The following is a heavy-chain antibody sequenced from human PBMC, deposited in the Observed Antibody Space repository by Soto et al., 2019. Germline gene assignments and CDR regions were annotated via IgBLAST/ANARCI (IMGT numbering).Heavy chain of an antibody. V-gene: IGHV1-8*01. D-gene: IGHD1-7*01. J-gene: IGHJ6*03. Sequence: ASVKVSFKASGYTFTSYDINWVRQATGQGLERMGWMNPNSGNTGYAQKFQGRVTMTRSTSISTAYMELSSLRSEDTAVYYCARDLELPSGSVYYYMDVWGKGTTVTVSS. CDR1: GYTFTSYD. CDR2: MNPNSGNT. CDR3: ARDLELPSGSVYYYMDV.